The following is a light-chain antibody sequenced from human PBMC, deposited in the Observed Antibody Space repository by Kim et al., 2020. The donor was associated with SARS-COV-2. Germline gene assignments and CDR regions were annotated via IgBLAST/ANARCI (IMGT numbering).Light chain of an antibody. Sequence: AAGKTARLTCGGNNIGSKSVLWYQQEPGQAPVLVIYYDSDRPSGIPERFSGSNSGNAATLTIGRVEAGDEAGYYCQVWDSSSDHRVFCGGTQLTVL. CDR3: QVWDSSSDHRV. CDR2: YDS. CDR1: NIGSKS. V-gene: IGLV3-21*04. J-gene: IGLJ3*02.